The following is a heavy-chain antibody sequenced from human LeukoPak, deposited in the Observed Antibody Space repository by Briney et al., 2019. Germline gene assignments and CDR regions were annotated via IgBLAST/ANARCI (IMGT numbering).Heavy chain of an antibody. CDR1: GASISTSRDY. V-gene: IGHV4-39*07. J-gene: IGHJ3*02. CDR3: ARTAAGNLGASDI. D-gene: IGHD6-13*01. Sequence: KPSETLSLTCTVSGASISTSRDYWGWIRQPPGKGLEWIGSIYYIGDTYYNPSLKSRVTMSLDMSKNQFSLKLNSVTAADTAVYYCARTAAGNLGASDIWGQGTMVTVSS. CDR2: IYYIGDT.